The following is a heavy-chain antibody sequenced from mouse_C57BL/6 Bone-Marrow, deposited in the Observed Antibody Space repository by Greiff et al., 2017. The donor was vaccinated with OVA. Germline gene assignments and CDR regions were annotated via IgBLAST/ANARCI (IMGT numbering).Heavy chain of an antibody. CDR1: GFTFSDYG. CDR2: ISSGSSTI. D-gene: IGHD2-3*01. Sequence: EVMLVESGGGLVKPGGSLKLSCAASGFTFSDYGMHWVRQAPEKGLEWVAYISSGSSTIYYADTVKGRFTISRDNAKNTLFLQMTSLRSEDTAMYYCARAGYYTWYFDYWGQGTTLTVSS. J-gene: IGHJ2*01. CDR3: ARAGYYTWYFDY. V-gene: IGHV5-17*01.